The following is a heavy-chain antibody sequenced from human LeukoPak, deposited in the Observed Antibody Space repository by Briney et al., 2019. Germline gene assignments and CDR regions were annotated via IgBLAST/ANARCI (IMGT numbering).Heavy chain of an antibody. Sequence: GGSLRLSCAASGFTFSSYGMHWVRQAPGKGLEWVAVIWYDGSNKYYADSVKGRFTISRDNSKNTLYLQINSLRAEDTAVYYCARDQYYYYGMDVWGQGTTVTVSS. CDR2: IWYDGSNK. V-gene: IGHV3-33*01. CDR3: ARDQYYYYGMDV. CDR1: GFTFSSYG. J-gene: IGHJ6*02.